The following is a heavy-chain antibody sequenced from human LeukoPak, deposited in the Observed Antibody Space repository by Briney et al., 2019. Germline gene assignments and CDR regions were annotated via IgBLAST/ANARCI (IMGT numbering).Heavy chain of an antibody. J-gene: IGHJ4*02. CDR3: AREPYQLLYHYFDY. CDR2: IYYSGST. CDR1: GGSISSSSYY. Sequence: PSETLSHTCTVSGGSISSSSYYWGWVRQPPGKGLEWIGSIYYSGSTYYNPSLKSRVTISVDTSKNQFSLKLSSVTAADTAVYYCAREPYQLLYHYFDYWGQGTLVTVSS. D-gene: IGHD2-2*02. V-gene: IGHV4-39*07.